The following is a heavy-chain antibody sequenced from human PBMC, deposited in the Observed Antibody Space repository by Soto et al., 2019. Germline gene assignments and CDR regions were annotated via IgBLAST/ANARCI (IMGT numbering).Heavy chain of an antibody. J-gene: IGHJ4*02. CDR1: GFTLGSYA. Sequence: LRLSCEVSGFTLGSYAMHWVRQAPGKGLEWVSVISYDGSDNYYADSVKGRFTISRDNSKNTLYLHMNSLRPEDTAVYYCARDGTTTTAAGLDHWGQGTLVTVSS. V-gene: IGHV3-30-3*01. D-gene: IGHD6-13*01. CDR3: ARDGTTTTAAGLDH. CDR2: ISYDGSDN.